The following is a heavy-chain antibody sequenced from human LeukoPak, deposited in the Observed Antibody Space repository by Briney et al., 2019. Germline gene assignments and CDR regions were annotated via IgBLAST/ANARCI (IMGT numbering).Heavy chain of an antibody. J-gene: IGHJ4*02. V-gene: IGHV1-8*01. CDR2: MNPNSGDT. CDR1: GYTFSSYD. Sequence: ASVKVSCKASGYTFSSYDINWVRQATGQRLEWIGWMNPNSGDTGYAQKFEDRVTMTRNTSINPAYMELSSLRSEDTGVYYCARGPPGSSSSDYWGQGTLVTVS. D-gene: IGHD6-13*01. CDR3: ARGPPGSSSSDY.